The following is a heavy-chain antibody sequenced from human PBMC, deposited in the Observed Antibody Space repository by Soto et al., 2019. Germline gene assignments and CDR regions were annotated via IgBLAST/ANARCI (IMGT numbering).Heavy chain of an antibody. V-gene: IGHV5-51*01. D-gene: IGHD3-3*01. CDR2: IYPGDSDT. CDR1: GYSFTSYW. CDR3: ARRQSYDFWSGYSSDSDY. Sequence: PGESLKISCKGSGYSFTSYWIGWVRQMPGKGLEWMGIIYPGDSDTRYSPSFQGQVTISADKSISTAYLQWSSLKASDTATYYCARRQSYDFWSGYSSDSDYWGQGTLVTVSS. J-gene: IGHJ4*02.